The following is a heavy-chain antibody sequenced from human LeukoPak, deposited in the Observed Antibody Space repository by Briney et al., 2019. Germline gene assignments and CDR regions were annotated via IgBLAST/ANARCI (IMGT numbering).Heavy chain of an antibody. CDR3: ARDAGNSGYGCDL. D-gene: IGHD5-12*01. J-gene: IGHJ5*02. Sequence: GGSLRLSCAASGFIFSQYSMNWVRQAPGKGLEWVSNIRYTGETFYADSVKGRFTISKDNARNSLYLQMNDLRGEDTAIYYCARDAGNSGYGCDLWGQGTLVTVSS. V-gene: IGHV3-48*01. CDR2: IRYTGET. CDR1: GFIFSQYS.